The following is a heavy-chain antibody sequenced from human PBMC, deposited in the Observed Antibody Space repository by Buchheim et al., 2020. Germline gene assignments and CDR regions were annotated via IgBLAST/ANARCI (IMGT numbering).Heavy chain of an antibody. CDR1: GGSFSGYY. CDR2: INHSGST. J-gene: IGHJ6*03. V-gene: IGHV4-34*01. D-gene: IGHD6-6*01. CDR3: ARVDSSSYYYYYYMDV. Sequence: QVQLQQWGAGLLKPSETLSLTCAVYGGSFSGYYWSWIRQPPGKGLEWIGEINHSGSTNYNPSLKSRVTISVDTSKNQFSLNLSSVTAADTAVYYCARVDSSSYYYYYYMDVWGKGTT.